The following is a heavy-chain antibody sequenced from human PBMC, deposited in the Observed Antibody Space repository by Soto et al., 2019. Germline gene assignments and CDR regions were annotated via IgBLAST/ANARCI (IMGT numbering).Heavy chain of an antibody. CDR2: IDSVTRAS. V-gene: IGHV3-21*01. CDR3: ATIRRSSGWPDY. J-gene: IGHJ4*02. Sequence: ETLSLTCSFSGDSVTSHYLTWVRQPPGKGLEWVSSIDSVTRASFYADSVKGRFTISRDNAKNSLYLQMDSLRAEDTAVYYCATIRRSSGWPDYWGLGTLVTVSS. CDR1: GDSVTSHY. D-gene: IGHD6-25*01.